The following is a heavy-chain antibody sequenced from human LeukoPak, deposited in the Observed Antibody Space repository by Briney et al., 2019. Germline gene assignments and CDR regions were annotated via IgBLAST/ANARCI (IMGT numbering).Heavy chain of an antibody. CDR3: ARDYDILTGYSDDFDY. CDR1: GYTFTGYY. Sequence: EASVKVSCKASGYTFTGYYMHWVRQALGQGLEWMGWINPNSGGTNYAQKFQGRVTMTRDTSISTAYMELSRLRSDDTAVYYCARDYDILTGYSDDFDYWGQGTLVTVSS. V-gene: IGHV1-2*02. J-gene: IGHJ4*02. D-gene: IGHD3-9*01. CDR2: INPNSGGT.